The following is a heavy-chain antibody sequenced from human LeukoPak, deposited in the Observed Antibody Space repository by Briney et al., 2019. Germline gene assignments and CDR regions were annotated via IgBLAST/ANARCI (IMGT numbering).Heavy chain of an antibody. Sequence: GESLKISCKGSGYSFTSYWIGWVRQMPGKGLEWMGIIYPGDSDTRYSPSFQGKVTISADRSITTAYLQWSSLKASDTAMYYCARLYLPYTSAWYGSAFDIWGQGTMVTVSS. CDR2: IYPGDSDT. J-gene: IGHJ3*02. V-gene: IGHV5-51*01. CDR1: GYSFTSYW. CDR3: ARLYLPYTSAWYGSAFDI. D-gene: IGHD6-13*01.